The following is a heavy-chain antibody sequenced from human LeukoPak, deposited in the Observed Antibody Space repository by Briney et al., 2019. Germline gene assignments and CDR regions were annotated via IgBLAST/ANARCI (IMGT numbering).Heavy chain of an antibody. CDR2: IRSKANNYAT. D-gene: IGHD4-23*01. Sequence: GGSLKLSCAASGFTFSGSAMHWLGQASGTGREGVGRIRSKANNYATAYAASVKGRFTISRDDSKNTAYLQMNSLKTEDTAVYYCTKHPSDDGGAIDYWGQGTLVTVSS. CDR1: GFTFSGSA. V-gene: IGHV3-73*01. CDR3: TKHPSDDGGAIDY. J-gene: IGHJ4*02.